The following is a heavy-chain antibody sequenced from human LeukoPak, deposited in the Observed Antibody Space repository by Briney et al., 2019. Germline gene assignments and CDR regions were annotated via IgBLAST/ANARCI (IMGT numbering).Heavy chain of an antibody. V-gene: IGHV3-23*01. J-gene: IGHJ4*02. D-gene: IGHD2-2*01. Sequence: GGSLRLSCAASGFTFSSYAMSWVRQAPGKGLEWVSAISGSGGSTYYADSVKGRFTISSDNCKNTLYLQMNSLRAEDTAVYYCAKDGIVVVPAARRYFDYWGQGTLVTVSS. CDR2: ISGSGGST. CDR3: AKDGIVVVPAARRYFDY. CDR1: GFTFSSYA.